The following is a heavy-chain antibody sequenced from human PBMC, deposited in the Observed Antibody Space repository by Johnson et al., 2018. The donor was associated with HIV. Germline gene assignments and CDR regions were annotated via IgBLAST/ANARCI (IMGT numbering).Heavy chain of an antibody. D-gene: IGHD5-24*01. V-gene: IGHV3-30-3*01. CDR2: ISYDGSNK. CDR3: AKDQGIEMAGYDGFDI. Sequence: VQLVESGGGVVQPGRSLRLSCAASGFTFSSYAMHWVRQAPGKGLEWVAVISYDGSNKYYADSVKGRFTISRDNSKNTLYLQMNSLRAEDTAVYYCAKDQGIEMAGYDGFDIWGQGTMVTVSS. J-gene: IGHJ3*02. CDR1: GFTFSSYA.